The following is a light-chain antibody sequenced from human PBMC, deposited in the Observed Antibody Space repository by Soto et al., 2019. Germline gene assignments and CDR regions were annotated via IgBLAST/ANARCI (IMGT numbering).Light chain of an antibody. V-gene: IGLV3-1*01. CDR1: KLGDKY. CDR2: QDS. Sequence: SYELTQPPSVSVSPGQTASITCSGDKLGDKYACWYQQKPGQSPVLVIYQDSKRPSGIPERFSGSKSGNTASLTISGLQAEDEADYYCCSYAGSSTFFGTGTKLTVL. J-gene: IGLJ1*01. CDR3: CSYAGSSTF.